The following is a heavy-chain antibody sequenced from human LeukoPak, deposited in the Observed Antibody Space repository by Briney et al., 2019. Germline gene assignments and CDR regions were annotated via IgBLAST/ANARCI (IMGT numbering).Heavy chain of an antibody. CDR3: ARDYYGSGSYYLNWFDP. V-gene: IGHV1-69*04. D-gene: IGHD3-10*01. CDR1: GGTFSSYA. CDR2: IIPILGIA. J-gene: IGHJ5*02. Sequence: SVKVSCKASGGTFSSYAISWVRQAPGQGLEWMGRIIPILGIANYAQKFQGRVTITADKSTSTAYMELSSLRSEDTAVYYCARDYYGSGSYYLNWFDPWAREPWSPSPQ.